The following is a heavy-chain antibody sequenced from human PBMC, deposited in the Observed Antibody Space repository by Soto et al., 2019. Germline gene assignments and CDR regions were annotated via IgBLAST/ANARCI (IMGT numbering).Heavy chain of an antibody. D-gene: IGHD2-8*01. J-gene: IGHJ6*02. CDR1: GYSFTDYH. V-gene: IGHV1-2*04. CDR3: ARGDSTDCSNGVCSFFYNHDMDV. CDR2: INPKSGGT. Sequence: ASAEVSCKASGYSFTDYHIHWVRQAPEQGLEWLGRINPKSGGTSTAQKFQGWVTMTTDTSISTASMELTRLTSDDTAIYYCARGDSTDCSNGVCSFFYNHDMDVWGQGTTVTV.